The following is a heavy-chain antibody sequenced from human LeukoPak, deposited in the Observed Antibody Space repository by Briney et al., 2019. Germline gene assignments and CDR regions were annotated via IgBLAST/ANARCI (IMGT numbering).Heavy chain of an antibody. D-gene: IGHD2-2*02. CDR1: GGSINNYY. V-gene: IGHV4-39*01. J-gene: IGHJ5*02. CDR2: IYYSGST. Sequence: SETLSLTCTVSGGSINNYYWGWIRQPPGKGLEWIGSIYYSGSTYYNPSLKSRVTISVDTSKNQFSLKLSSVTAADTAVYYCARHAPAGRYCSSTSCYRWFDPWGQGTLVTVSS. CDR3: ARHAPAGRYCSSTSCYRWFDP.